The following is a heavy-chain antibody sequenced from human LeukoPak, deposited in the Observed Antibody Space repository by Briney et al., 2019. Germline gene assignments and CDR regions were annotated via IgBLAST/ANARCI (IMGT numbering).Heavy chain of an antibody. CDR1: GFTFSGSA. CDR2: IRSKANSYAT. CDR3: ARVRGRWLPIDY. D-gene: IGHD5-24*01. V-gene: IGHV3-73*01. J-gene: IGHJ4*02. Sequence: GGSLRLSCAASGFTFSGSAMHWVRQASGKGLEWVGRIRSKANSYATAYAASVKGRFTISRDDSKNTAYLQMNSLRAEDTAVYYCARVRGRWLPIDYWGQGTLVTVSS.